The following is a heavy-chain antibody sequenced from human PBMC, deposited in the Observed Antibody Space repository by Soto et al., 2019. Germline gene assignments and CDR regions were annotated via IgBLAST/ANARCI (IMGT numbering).Heavy chain of an antibody. CDR3: AKGSPTVQLVRAPFAY. CDR1: GVTFGSYA. J-gene: IGHJ4*02. D-gene: IGHD1-1*01. V-gene: IGHV1-69*06. CDR2: IIPIFGTA. Sequence: GASVELSWEACGVTFGSYASSWVRQAHGKGLEWMGGIIPIFGTANYAQKFQGRVTITADKSTSTAYMELSSLRSEDTAVYYCAKGSPTVQLVRAPFAYWGQGTLVTVSS.